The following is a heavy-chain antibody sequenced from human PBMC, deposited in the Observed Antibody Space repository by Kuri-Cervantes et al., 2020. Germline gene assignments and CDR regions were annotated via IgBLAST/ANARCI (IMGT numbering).Heavy chain of an antibody. CDR2: IIPILGIA. V-gene: IGHV1-69*02. Sequence: SVKVSCKASGGTFSSYTISWVRQAPGQGLEWMGRIIPILGIANYAEQFQGRVTITADESTSTAYMELSSLRSEDTAVYYCSSFAVYSYVRFDYWGQGTLVTVSS. D-gene: IGHD5-18*01. CDR3: SSFAVYSYVRFDY. CDR1: GGTFSSYT. J-gene: IGHJ4*02.